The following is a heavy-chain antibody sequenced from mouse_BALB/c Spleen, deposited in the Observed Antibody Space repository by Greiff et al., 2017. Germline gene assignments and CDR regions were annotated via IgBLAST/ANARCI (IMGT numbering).Heavy chain of an antibody. V-gene: IGHV3-2*02. Sequence: EVKLVESGPGLVKPSQSLSLTCTVTGYSITSDYAWTWIRQFPGNKLEWMGYISYSGSTSYNPSLKSRISITRDTSKNQFFLQLNSVTTEDTATYYCAREGGYYRYFDVWGAGTTVTVSS. CDR3: AREGGYYRYFDV. CDR2: ISYSGST. CDR1: GYSITSDYA. D-gene: IGHD2-12*01. J-gene: IGHJ1*01.